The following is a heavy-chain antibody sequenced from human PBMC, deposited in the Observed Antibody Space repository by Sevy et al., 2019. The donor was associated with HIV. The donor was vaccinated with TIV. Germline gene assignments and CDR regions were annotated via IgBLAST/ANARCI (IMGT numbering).Heavy chain of an antibody. V-gene: IGHV3-15*01. CDR3: ITCPNYDSSGYYYAKFDH. CDR2: LRSKSDGTTT. Sequence: GGSLRLSCAASGFTFTNAWMSWVRQAPGKGLEWVGRLRSKSDGTTTDYAAPVKGRFTISRDDSKNTVYLQMSGLEIEDTAVYYCITCPNYDSSGYYYAKFDHWGQGTLVTVSS. J-gene: IGHJ4*02. D-gene: IGHD3-22*01. CDR1: GFTFTNAW.